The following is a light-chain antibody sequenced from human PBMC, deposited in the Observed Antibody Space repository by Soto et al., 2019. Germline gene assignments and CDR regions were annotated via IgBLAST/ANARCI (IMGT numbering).Light chain of an antibody. J-gene: IGKJ2*01. V-gene: IGKV1-39*01. CDR3: HQSHSSPYT. CDR1: QTIANY. Sequence: QSPSSLSASVGDRVTISCRASQTIANYLNWYQHKPGNAPKLLIYAASSLQTGVPSRFSGSGSGTDFTLTINSLQPEDFATYFCHQSHSSPYTFGQGTRLEIK. CDR2: AAS.